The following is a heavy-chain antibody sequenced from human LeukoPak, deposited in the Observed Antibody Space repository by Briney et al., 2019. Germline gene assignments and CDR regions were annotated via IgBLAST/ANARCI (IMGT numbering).Heavy chain of an antibody. D-gene: IGHD2-21*01. V-gene: IGHV3-23*01. Sequence: PGGSLRLSCAGSGFTFSSYAMSWVRQAPGKGLEWVSAISGSGGSTYYADSVKGRFTISRDNSKNTLYLQMNSLRAEDTAVYYCAREHIVVVIAYFDYWGQGTLVTVSS. CDR1: GFTFSSYA. CDR3: AREHIVVVIAYFDY. J-gene: IGHJ4*02. CDR2: ISGSGGST.